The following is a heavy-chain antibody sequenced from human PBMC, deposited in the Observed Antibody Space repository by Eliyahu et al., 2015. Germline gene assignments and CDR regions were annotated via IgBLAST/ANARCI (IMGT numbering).Heavy chain of an antibody. CDR1: GGXFSXXA. D-gene: IGHD6-6*01. V-gene: IGHV1-69*06. CDR2: IIPIFGTA. Sequence: QVQLVQSGAEVKKPGSSVKVSCKASGGXFSXXAISWXRQAPGQGLEWMGGIIPIFGTANYAQKFQGRVTITADKSTSTAYMELSSLRSEDTAVYYCARAKAARLSRSYWYFDLWGRGTLVTVSS. CDR3: ARAKAARLSRSYWYFDL. J-gene: IGHJ2*01.